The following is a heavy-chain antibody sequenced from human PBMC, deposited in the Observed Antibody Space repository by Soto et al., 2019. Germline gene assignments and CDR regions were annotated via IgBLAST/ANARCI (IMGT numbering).Heavy chain of an antibody. CDR3: ARLFAAAGTADAFDI. D-gene: IGHD6-13*01. Sequence: SETLSLTCTVSGGSISSSSYYWGWIRQPPGKGLEWIGSIYYSGSTYYNPSLKIRVTISVDTSKNQFSLKLSSVTAADTAVYYCARLFAAAGTADAFDIWGQGTMVTVSS. CDR2: IYYSGST. CDR1: GGSISSSSYY. V-gene: IGHV4-39*01. J-gene: IGHJ3*02.